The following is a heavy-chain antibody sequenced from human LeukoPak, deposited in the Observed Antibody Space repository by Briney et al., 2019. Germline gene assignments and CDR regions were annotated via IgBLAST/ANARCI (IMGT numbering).Heavy chain of an antibody. D-gene: IGHD3-10*01. V-gene: IGHV3-23*01. J-gene: IGHJ4*02. CDR3: AKGPQTVRGVIITESDY. Sequence: PGGSLRLSCAASGFTFSSYAMSWVRQAPGKGLEWVSAISGSGGSTYYADSVKGRFTISRDNSKNTLYLQMNSLRAEDTAVYYCAKGPQTVRGVIITESDYWGQGTLVTVSS. CDR2: ISGSGGST. CDR1: GFTFSSYA.